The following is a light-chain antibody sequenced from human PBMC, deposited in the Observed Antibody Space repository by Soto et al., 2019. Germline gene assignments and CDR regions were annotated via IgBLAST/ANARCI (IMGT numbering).Light chain of an antibody. CDR1: QSISNW. J-gene: IGKJ1*01. Sequence: DIQMTQSPANLSASVGDRVTITCRASQSISNWLAWYQQKPGKAPKLLIYKASSLESGVPSRFSGSGSGTEFTLTISSLQPDDFATYYCQHYNSYSEAFGQGTKVDIK. CDR3: QHYNSYSEA. CDR2: KAS. V-gene: IGKV1-5*03.